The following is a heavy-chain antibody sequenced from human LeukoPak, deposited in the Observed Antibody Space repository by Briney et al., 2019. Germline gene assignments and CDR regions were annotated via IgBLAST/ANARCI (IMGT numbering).Heavy chain of an antibody. CDR2: FDPEDGET. J-gene: IGHJ1*01. Sequence: ASVKVSCKVSGYTLTELSMHWVRQAPGKGLEWMGSFDPEDGETIYAQKFQGRVTMTEDTSTDTAYMELSSLRSEDTAVYYCAAYSSSWTAFQHWGQGTLVTVSS. D-gene: IGHD6-13*01. CDR3: AAYSSSWTAFQH. V-gene: IGHV1-24*01. CDR1: GYTLTELS.